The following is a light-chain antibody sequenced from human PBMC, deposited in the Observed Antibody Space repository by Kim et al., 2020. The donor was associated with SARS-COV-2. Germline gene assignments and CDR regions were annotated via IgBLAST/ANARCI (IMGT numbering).Light chain of an antibody. V-gene: IGKV3-15*01. CDR2: DAS. CDR1: QSVSSY. Sequence: EIVMTQSPATLSVSPGERATLSCRAGQSVSSYLAWYQQKPGQAPRLLIYDASTRATDIPARFSGSGSGTEFTLTISSLQSEDFAVYYCQQYNNWSPWTFGQGTKVDIK. J-gene: IGKJ1*01. CDR3: QQYNNWSPWT.